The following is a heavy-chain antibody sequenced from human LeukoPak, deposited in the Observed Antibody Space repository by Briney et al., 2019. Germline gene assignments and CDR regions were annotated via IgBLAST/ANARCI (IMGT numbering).Heavy chain of an antibody. V-gene: IGHV5-51*01. J-gene: IGHJ3*02. Sequence: GESLKISCKGSGYSFTSYWIGWVRQMPGKGLEWMGIIYPGDSDTRYSPSFQGQVTISVGKSISTAYLQWSSLKASDTAMYYCAKNYGDYLDAFDIWGQGTMVTVSS. CDR1: GYSFTSYW. D-gene: IGHD4-17*01. CDR3: AKNYGDYLDAFDI. CDR2: IYPGDSDT.